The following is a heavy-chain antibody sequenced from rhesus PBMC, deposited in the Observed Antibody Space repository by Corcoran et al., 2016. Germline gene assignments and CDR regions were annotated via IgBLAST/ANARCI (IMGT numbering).Heavy chain of an antibody. CDR3: ASIAAAGRGY. J-gene: IGHJ4*01. CDR1: GGSISSSYYY. V-gene: IGHV4-122*02. Sequence: QVQLQESGPGLVKPSETLSLTCAVSGGSISSSYYYWSWIRQAPGKGLEWIGYISNSGSTSYTPSLKIRVTISRDTSKNQFSLKLSSVTAADTAVYYCASIAAAGRGYWGQGVLVTVSS. CDR2: ISNSGST. D-gene: IGHD6-25*01.